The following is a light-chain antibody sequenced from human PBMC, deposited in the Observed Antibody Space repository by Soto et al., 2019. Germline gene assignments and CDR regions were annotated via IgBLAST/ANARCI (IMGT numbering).Light chain of an antibody. CDR2: GAS. V-gene: IGKV3-20*01. CDR3: QHYGSSPRT. Sequence: EIVLTQSPGTLSLSPGERATLACMASQSVSSNSLAWYQQKPGQAPRLLIYGASSRATGIPDRFSGSGSGTDFILTISRLEPEDFAVYYCQHYGSSPRTFGQGTKVEIK. J-gene: IGKJ1*01. CDR1: QSVSSNS.